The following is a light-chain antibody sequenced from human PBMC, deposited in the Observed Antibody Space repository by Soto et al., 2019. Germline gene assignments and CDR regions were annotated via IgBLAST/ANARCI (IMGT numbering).Light chain of an antibody. Sequence: DIQMTQSPSTLSASVGDRVTITCRASQSISSWLAWYQQKPGKAPKRLLYKASSLESRVPSRFRGSGSGTEFTLTISSLQPDDFATYYGQQYNSYSRTFGQGTKVEIK. CDR3: QQYNSYSRT. J-gene: IGKJ1*01. CDR2: KAS. CDR1: QSISSW. V-gene: IGKV1-5*03.